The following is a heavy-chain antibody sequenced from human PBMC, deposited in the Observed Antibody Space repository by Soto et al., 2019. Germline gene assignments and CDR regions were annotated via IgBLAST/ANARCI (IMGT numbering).Heavy chain of an antibody. CDR1: GGTFSSYT. J-gene: IGHJ4*02. V-gene: IGHV1-69*08. D-gene: IGHD2-2*01. CDR3: ARDRDIVVVPAATSFDY. Sequence: QVQLVQSGAEVKKPGSSVKVSCKASGGTFSSYTISWVRQAPGQGLEWMGRIIPILGIANYAQKFQGRVTNTAXXSXSXXYMELSSLRSEDTAVYYCARDRDIVVVPAATSFDYWGQGTLVTVSS. CDR2: IIPILGIA.